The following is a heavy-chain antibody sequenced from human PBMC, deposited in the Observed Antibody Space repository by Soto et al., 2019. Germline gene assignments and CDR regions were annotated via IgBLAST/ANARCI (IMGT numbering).Heavy chain of an antibody. V-gene: IGHV5-10-1*01. Sequence: GESLKISCKGSGYSFTSYWISWVRQMPGKGLEWMGRIDPSDSYTNYSPSFQGHVTISADKSISTAYLQWSSLKASDSAMYYCARHQPPLAVAGAVGYYYYGMDVWGQGTTVTVSS. J-gene: IGHJ6*02. CDR2: IDPSDSYT. D-gene: IGHD6-19*01. CDR1: GYSFTSYW. CDR3: ARHQPPLAVAGAVGYYYYGMDV.